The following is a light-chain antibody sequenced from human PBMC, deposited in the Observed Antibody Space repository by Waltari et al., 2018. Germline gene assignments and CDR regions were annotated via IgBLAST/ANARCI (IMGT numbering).Light chain of an antibody. Sequence: QSALPQPASVSGSPGQSITISCTGTSSDVGGYNYVSWYQQHPGKAPKLIIYDVSDRPSGVSNRFSGSKSGNTASLTISGLQAEDETDYYCSSYTSSSTRVVFGGGTKLTVL. CDR1: SSDVGGYNY. CDR3: SSYTSSSTRVV. V-gene: IGLV2-14*03. CDR2: DVS. J-gene: IGLJ2*01.